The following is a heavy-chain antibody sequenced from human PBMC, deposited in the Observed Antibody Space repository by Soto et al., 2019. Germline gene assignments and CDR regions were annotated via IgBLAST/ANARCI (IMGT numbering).Heavy chain of an antibody. CDR1: GGSFSGYY. D-gene: IGHD3-9*01. CDR2: INHSGST. J-gene: IGHJ5*02. CDR3: ARAIGRYFDWSLGP. V-gene: IGHV4-34*01. Sequence: SETLSLTCAVYGGSFSGYYLSWIRQPPGKGLEWIGEINHSGSTNYNPSLKSRVTISVDTSKNQFSLKLSSVTAADTAVYYCARAIGRYFDWSLGPWGQGTLVTVPS.